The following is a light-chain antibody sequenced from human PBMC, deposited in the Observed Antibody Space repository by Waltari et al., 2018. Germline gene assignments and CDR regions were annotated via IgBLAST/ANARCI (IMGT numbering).Light chain of an antibody. V-gene: IGKV1-5*03. CDR2: QAS. CDR3: QQYNIYSPYT. J-gene: IGKJ2*01. Sequence: DIQLTQSPSTLSASVGDRVTITCRASQTISGWLAWYQQQPGKAPKLLIFQASNLESGVPSRFIGSGSGTDFTLTISSLQPDDFATYYCQQYNIYSPYTFGQGTRLEI. CDR1: QTISGW.